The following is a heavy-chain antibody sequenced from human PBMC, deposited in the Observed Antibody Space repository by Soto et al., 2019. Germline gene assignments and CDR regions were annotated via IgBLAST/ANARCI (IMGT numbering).Heavy chain of an antibody. Sequence: QVQLVQSGAEVKKPGASVKVSCKASGYTFTSYGISWVRQAPGQGLEWMGRISAYYGNTNYAQMLQGRVTMTTDTSRSTAYMELTSLGSDDTAVYYCARDLSIVVAPYYFVYWGQGTLVSVSS. CDR2: ISAYYGNT. CDR1: GYTFTSYG. J-gene: IGHJ4*02. D-gene: IGHD3-22*01. V-gene: IGHV1-18*01. CDR3: ARDLSIVVAPYYFVY.